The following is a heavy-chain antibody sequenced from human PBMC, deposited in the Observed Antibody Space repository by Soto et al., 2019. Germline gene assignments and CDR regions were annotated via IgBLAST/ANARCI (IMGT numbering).Heavy chain of an antibody. Sequence: GSLRLSCAASGFTVSSNYMSWVRQAPGKGLEWVSVIYSGGSTYYADSVKGRFTISRDNSKNTLYLQMNSLRAEDTAVYYCARPRIAAPFYYYYYGMDVWGQGTTVTVS. D-gene: IGHD6-13*01. CDR3: ARPRIAAPFYYYYYGMDV. V-gene: IGHV3-53*01. J-gene: IGHJ6*02. CDR1: GFTVSSNY. CDR2: IYSGGST.